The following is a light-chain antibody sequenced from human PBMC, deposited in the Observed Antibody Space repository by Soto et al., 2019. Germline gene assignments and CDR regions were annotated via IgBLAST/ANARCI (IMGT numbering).Light chain of an antibody. Sequence: EIGLTQAPATLAVAPWEIATLSCRASQSVSSNLAWYQQKPGQAPRLLIYGASTRATGIPARISGSGSGTEFTPTITSLQSEDFAVYYCQQYNKWRTFGPGTKVDIK. CDR3: QQYNKWRT. CDR1: QSVSSN. J-gene: IGKJ1*01. CDR2: GAS. V-gene: IGKV3-15*01.